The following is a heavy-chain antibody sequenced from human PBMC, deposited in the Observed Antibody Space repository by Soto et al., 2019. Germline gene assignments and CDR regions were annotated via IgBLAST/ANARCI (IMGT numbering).Heavy chain of an antibody. D-gene: IGHD2-15*01. CDR3: AKDGGSFYYDGMDV. CDR2: ISQSSITR. J-gene: IGHJ6*02. Sequence: QLVESGGGLVQPGGSLRLSCVASGFTFSSYNMNWVRQAPGKGLAWVSDISQSSITRNYAGSVKGRFTISRDNAKNSLYLQMNSLRDEDTAVYYCAKDGGSFYYDGMDVWGQGTTVTVSS. CDR1: GFTFSSYN. V-gene: IGHV3-48*02.